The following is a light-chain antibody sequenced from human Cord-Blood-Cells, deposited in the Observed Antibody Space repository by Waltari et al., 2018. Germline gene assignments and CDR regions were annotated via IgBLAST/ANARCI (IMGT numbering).Light chain of an antibody. V-gene: IGKV1-8*01. CDR1: QGISSY. J-gene: IGKJ1*01. CDR2: AAS. CDR3: QQYYSYPPT. Sequence: AIRITQSPSSCSASTEARVTIPCRASQGISSYLAWYQQKPGKAPKLLIYAASTLQSGVPSRFSGSGSGTDFTLTISCLQSEDFATYYCQQYYSYPPTFGQGTKVEIK.